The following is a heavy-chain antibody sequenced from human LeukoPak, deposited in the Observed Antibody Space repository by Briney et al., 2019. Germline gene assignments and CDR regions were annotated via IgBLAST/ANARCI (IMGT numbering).Heavy chain of an antibody. D-gene: IGHD6-13*01. V-gene: IGHV3-23*01. CDR3: AKDLMPAAAGPARPWGY. CDR1: GFTFSSYV. CDR2: ISGSGGSK. Sequence: GGSLRLSCAASGFTFSSYVMSWVRQAPGKGLEWVSAISGSGGSKYYADSVKGRFTISRDNSKNTLYLQMNSLRAEDTAVYYCAKDLMPAAAGPARPWGYWGQGTLVTVSS. J-gene: IGHJ4*02.